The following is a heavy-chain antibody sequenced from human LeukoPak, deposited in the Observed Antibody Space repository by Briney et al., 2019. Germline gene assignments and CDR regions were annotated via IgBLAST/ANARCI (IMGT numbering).Heavy chain of an antibody. CDR3: ASARLGSGLEGAFDI. J-gene: IGHJ3*02. CDR2: VYYSGST. CDR1: GGSIDSYY. V-gene: IGHV4-59*01. Sequence: SETLSLTCTVSGGSIDSYYWSWIRQPPGKGLEYIGYVYYSGSTNYNPSLKSRVTISVDTSKNQFSLKLSSVTAADTAVYYCASARLGSGLEGAFDIWGQGTMVTVSS. D-gene: IGHD6-25*01.